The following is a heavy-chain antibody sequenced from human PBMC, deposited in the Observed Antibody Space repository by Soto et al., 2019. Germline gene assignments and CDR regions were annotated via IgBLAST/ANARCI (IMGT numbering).Heavy chain of an antibody. D-gene: IGHD1-1*01. Sequence: QLQLQESGSGLVRPSQTLSLTCAVSGGSISSGGYSWNWIRQPPGKGLEWIGYISHSGSTLYNPSLKSRVTISVDKSKNQSSLKLTSVTAADTAVYYCARDQLEGNWFDPWGQGPLGTVSS. V-gene: IGHV4-30-2*01. J-gene: IGHJ5*02. CDR2: ISHSGST. CDR1: GGSISSGGYS. CDR3: ARDQLEGNWFDP.